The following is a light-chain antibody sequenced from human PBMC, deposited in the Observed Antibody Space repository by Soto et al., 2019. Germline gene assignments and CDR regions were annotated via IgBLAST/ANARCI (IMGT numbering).Light chain of an antibody. J-gene: IGKJ5*01. V-gene: IGKV3-20*01. CDR2: GSS. CDR1: QSISTSY. CDR3: QQYTGPPTT. Sequence: EIVLTPSPGTLSLSPVERATLSCRASQSISTSYLAWYQQKPGQAPRLLIYGSSSRATGIPDRFSGSGSGTDFTLTISSLEPEDFAVYFCQQYTGPPTTFGQGTRLEIK.